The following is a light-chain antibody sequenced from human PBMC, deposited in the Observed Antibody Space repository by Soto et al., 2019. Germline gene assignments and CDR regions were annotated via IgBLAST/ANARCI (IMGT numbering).Light chain of an antibody. CDR3: QQRSNWPSLT. V-gene: IGKV3-11*01. Sequence: EIVLRQSPATLSLSPGERATLSCRASQSVGSYLAWYQHKPGQAPRLLISDASNRATGIPARFSGSGSETDFTLTISSLEPEDSAVYYCQQRSNWPSLTFGGGTKVDI. J-gene: IGKJ4*01. CDR2: DAS. CDR1: QSVGSY.